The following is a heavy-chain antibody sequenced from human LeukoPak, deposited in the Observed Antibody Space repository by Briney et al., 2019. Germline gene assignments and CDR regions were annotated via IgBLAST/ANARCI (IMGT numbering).Heavy chain of an antibody. Sequence: SETLSLTCNVSGGSISSSTYYWGWIRQPPGKGLEWIGNIYYIGSTYYNPSLKSRLTISVDTSQGQFSLRLSSVTAADTGLYYCTRGSYDVLTGYSTLGEYWGQGALVTVSS. CDR2: IYYIGST. CDR3: TRGSYDVLTGYSTLGEY. D-gene: IGHD3-9*01. J-gene: IGHJ4*02. V-gene: IGHV4-39*01. CDR1: GGSISSSTYY.